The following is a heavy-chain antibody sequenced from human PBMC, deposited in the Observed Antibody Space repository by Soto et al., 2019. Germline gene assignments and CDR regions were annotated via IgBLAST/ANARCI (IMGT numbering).Heavy chain of an antibody. CDR1: GFTFSTNS. J-gene: IGHJ4*02. V-gene: IGHV3-21*01. Sequence: GGSLRLSCAASGFTFSTNSMTWVRQAPGKGLEWVSSISSTSTYIFNADSVKGRFTISRDNSKNSLYLQMNSLRDEDTAVYYCARGVVVSGWSSRCTDYWGRGTLVTVSS. CDR3: ARGVVVSGWSSRCTDY. CDR2: ISSTSTYI. D-gene: IGHD6-19*01.